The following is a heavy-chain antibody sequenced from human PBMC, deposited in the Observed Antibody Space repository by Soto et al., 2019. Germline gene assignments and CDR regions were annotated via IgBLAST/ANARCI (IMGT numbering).Heavy chain of an antibody. CDR3: ATQYSYGSY. V-gene: IGHV1-69*02. D-gene: IGHD5-18*01. CDR2: IIPILGIA. J-gene: IGHJ4*02. Sequence: QVQLVQSGAEVKKPGSSVKVSCKASGGTFSSYTISWVRQAPGQGLEWMGRIIPILGIANYAQKFQGRVTXNADKSTSTAYMELSSLRSEDTAVYYCATQYSYGSYWGQGTLVTVSS. CDR1: GGTFSSYT.